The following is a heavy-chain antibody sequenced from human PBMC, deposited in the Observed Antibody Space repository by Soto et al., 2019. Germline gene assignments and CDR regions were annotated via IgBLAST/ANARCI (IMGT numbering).Heavy chain of an antibody. CDR2: IQYSGYS. V-gene: IGHV4-59*08. D-gene: IGHD3-10*01. CDR3: ARHGFGTLHCLVDV. J-gene: IGHJ6*02. Sequence: QVQLQESGPGLVKPSETLSLTCTVSGDSLTNYYCSWFRQPPGKGLEWIGYIQYSGYSAYNLSLKRRVTMSMDTSKTQFSLMLESVTATDTAVYYCARHGFGTLHCLVDVWGQGTTVIVSS. CDR1: GDSLTNYY.